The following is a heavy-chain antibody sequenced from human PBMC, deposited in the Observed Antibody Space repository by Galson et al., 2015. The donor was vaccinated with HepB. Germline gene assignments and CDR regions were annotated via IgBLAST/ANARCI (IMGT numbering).Heavy chain of an antibody. CDR1: GFTFSSYA. J-gene: IGHJ4*02. CDR3: AKGDLGYCSGGSCYPGLGGGYYFDY. Sequence: SLRLSCAASGFTFSSYAMSWVRQAPGKGLEWVSAISGSGGSTYYADSVKGRFTISRDNSKNTLYLQMNSLRAEDTAVYYCAKGDLGYCSGGSCYPGLGGGYYFDYWGQGTLVTVSS. D-gene: IGHD2-15*01. CDR2: ISGSGGST. V-gene: IGHV3-23*01.